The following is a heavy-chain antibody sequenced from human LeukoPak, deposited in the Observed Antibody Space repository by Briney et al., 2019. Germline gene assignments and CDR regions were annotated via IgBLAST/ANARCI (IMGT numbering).Heavy chain of an antibody. D-gene: IGHD1-20*01. CDR2: IYYSGSS. CDR3: ARDITGTIFDY. V-gene: IGHV4-30-4*08. J-gene: IGHJ4*02. Sequence: SQTLSLTCTVSGASFSSGDYYWSWIRQHPGKGLEWIGYIYYSGSSYPNPSLKSRVTISVDTSKNQFSLKLSSVTAADTAVYYCARDITGTIFDYWGQGTLVTVSS. CDR1: GASFSSGDYY.